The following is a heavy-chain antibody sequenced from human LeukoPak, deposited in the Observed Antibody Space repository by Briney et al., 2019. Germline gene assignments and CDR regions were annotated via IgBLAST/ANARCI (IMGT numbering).Heavy chain of an antibody. V-gene: IGHV4-39*07. Sequence: PSETLSLTCTVSGGSISSGSYYWGWIRQPPGKGLEWIGSISYIGSTYYNPSLKSRVTISVDTSKNQFSLKLSSVTAADTAVYYCAREWITMVRGVPDENWFDPWGQGTLVTVSS. CDR3: AREWITMVRGVPDENWFDP. CDR2: ISYIGST. D-gene: IGHD3-10*01. CDR1: GGSISSGSYY. J-gene: IGHJ5*02.